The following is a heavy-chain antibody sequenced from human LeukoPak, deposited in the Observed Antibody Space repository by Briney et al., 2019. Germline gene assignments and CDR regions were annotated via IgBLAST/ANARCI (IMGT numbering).Heavy chain of an antibody. Sequence: ASVKVSCKASGYTFTTYAMHWVRQPPGPRLEWMGWINAGNGNTKYSQRFQGRVTISRDTSATTAYMELSSLRSEDTAVYYCARGASSDWPFDYWGQGTLVTVSS. CDR3: ARGASSDWPFDY. CDR2: INAGNGNT. CDR1: GYTFTTYA. J-gene: IGHJ4*02. D-gene: IGHD6-19*01. V-gene: IGHV1-3*01.